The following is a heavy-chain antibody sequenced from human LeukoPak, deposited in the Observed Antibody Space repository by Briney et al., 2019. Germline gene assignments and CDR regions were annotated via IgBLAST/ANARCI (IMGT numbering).Heavy chain of an antibody. Sequence: GGSLRLSCAASGFTFSSYGMSWVRQAPGKGLEWVSAISGSGGSTYYADSVKGRFTISRDNSKNTLYLQMNSLRAEDTALYYCAKDIDPGLWDSSGYAFDYWGQGTLVTVSS. V-gene: IGHV3-23*01. CDR2: ISGSGGST. CDR1: GFTFSSYG. CDR3: AKDIDPGLWDSSGYAFDY. J-gene: IGHJ4*02. D-gene: IGHD3-22*01.